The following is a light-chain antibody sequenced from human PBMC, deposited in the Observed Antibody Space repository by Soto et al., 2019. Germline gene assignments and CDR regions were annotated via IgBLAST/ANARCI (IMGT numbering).Light chain of an antibody. CDR3: QAWDSSCVV. CDR2: QDS. CDR1: KLGDKY. Sequence: SYELTQPPSVSVSPGQTASITCSGDKLGDKYACWYQQKPGQSPVLVIYQDSKRPSGIPERFSGSNSGNTATLTISGTQAMDEADYYCQAWDSSCVVFGGWTKLTVL. J-gene: IGLJ2*01. V-gene: IGLV3-1*01.